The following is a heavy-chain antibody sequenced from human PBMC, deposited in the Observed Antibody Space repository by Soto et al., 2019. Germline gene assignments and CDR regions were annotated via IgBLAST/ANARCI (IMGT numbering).Heavy chain of an antibody. CDR2: IWYDGSNK. CDR3: PRGHYYGMDV. Sequence: SLILSCAASGFTFSGYGMHLVRPAPCKGLEWVAVIWYDGSNKYYADSVKGRFTISRDNAKNMLYLQMNSLRAEDTAVYYCPRGHYYGMDVWGQGTTVTVS. CDR1: GFTFSGYG. J-gene: IGHJ6*02. V-gene: IGHV3-33*03.